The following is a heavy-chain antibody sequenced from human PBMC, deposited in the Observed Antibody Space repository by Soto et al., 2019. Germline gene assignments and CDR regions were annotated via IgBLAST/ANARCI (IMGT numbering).Heavy chain of an antibody. Sequence: GESLKISCKASGYSFTTYWIGLVRQMPGKGLEWMGVIYPVDSDTKYSPSFQGQVTISADKSITTAYLQWSSLKDSDTAMYYCAWRGYCNTKCYPFFDYWGRGALVTVSS. J-gene: IGHJ4*02. V-gene: IGHV5-51*01. CDR3: AWRGYCNTKCYPFFDY. D-gene: IGHD2-15*01. CDR2: IYPVDSDT. CDR1: GYSFTTYW.